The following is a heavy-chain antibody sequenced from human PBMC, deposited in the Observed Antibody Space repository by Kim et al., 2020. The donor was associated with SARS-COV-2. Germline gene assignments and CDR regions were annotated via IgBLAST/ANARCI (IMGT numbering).Heavy chain of an antibody. CDR3: ARVLVVPAAKGGFFDY. V-gene: IGHV4-39*07. J-gene: IGHJ4*02. D-gene: IGHD2-2*01. CDR1: GGSISSSSYY. Sequence: SETLSLTCTVSGGSISSSSYYWGWIRQPPGKGLEWIGSIYYSGSTYYNPSLKSRVTISVDTSKNQFSLKLSSVTAADTAVYYCARVLVVPAAKGGFFDYWGQGTLVTVSS. CDR2: IYYSGST.